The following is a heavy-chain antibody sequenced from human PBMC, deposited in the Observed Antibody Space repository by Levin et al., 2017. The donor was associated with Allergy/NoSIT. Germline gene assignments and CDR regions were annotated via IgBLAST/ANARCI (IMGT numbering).Heavy chain of an antibody. Sequence: AGGSLRLSCAASGFTFSDYAMHWVRQAPGKGLEWLAVLSYDGSDKNYADSVKGRVTISRDNSKNTLYLQMNSLRPEDTAVYYCARVFGVTGSFNIDYWGQGTLVTVSS. CDR1: GFTFSDYA. CDR3: ARVFGVTGSFNIDY. J-gene: IGHJ4*02. V-gene: IGHV3-30*04. CDR2: LSYDGSDK. D-gene: IGHD1-26*01.